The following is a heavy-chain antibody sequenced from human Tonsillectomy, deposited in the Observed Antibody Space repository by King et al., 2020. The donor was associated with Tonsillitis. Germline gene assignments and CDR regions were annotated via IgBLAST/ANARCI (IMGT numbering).Heavy chain of an antibody. CDR2: ISSTIITV. Sequence: VQLVESGGGLVQPGGSLRLSCAASGFTFSNYSMNWVRQAPGKGLEWISYISSTIITVYYADSVRGRFTISRDNAKNSLYLQMNSLRDDDTAVYYCARAHFGSGNWFDSWGQGTLVTVSS. CDR1: GFTFSNYS. V-gene: IGHV3-48*02. CDR3: ARAHFGSGNWFDS. J-gene: IGHJ5*01. D-gene: IGHD3-10*01.